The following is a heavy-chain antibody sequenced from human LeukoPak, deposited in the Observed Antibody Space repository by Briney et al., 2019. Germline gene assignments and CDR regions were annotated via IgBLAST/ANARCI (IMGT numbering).Heavy chain of an antibody. CDR1: GYTFTSYD. CDR2: MNPNSGNT. J-gene: IGHJ5*02. CDR3: ARGGPGPILYNWFDP. D-gene: IGHD2-15*01. Sequence: ASVKVSCKASGYTFTSYDINWVRQATGQGLEWMGWMNPNSGNTGYAQKFQGRVTMTRNTSISTAYMELSSLRSEDTAVYNCARGGPGPILYNWFDPWGQGTLVTVSS. V-gene: IGHV1-8*01.